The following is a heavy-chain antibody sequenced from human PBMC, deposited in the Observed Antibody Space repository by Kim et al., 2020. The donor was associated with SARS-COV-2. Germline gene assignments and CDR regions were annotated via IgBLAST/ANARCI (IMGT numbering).Heavy chain of an antibody. CDR2: IIPIFGTA. D-gene: IGHD3-22*01. J-gene: IGHJ4*02. CDR1: GGTFSSYA. Sequence: SVKVSCKASGGTFSSYAISWVRQAPGQGLEWMGGIIPIFGTANYAQKFQGRVTITADESTSTAYMELSSLRSEDTAVYYCARGGLGYYDSSGYSYFDYWGQGTLVTVSS. CDR3: ARGGLGYYDSSGYSYFDY. V-gene: IGHV1-69*13.